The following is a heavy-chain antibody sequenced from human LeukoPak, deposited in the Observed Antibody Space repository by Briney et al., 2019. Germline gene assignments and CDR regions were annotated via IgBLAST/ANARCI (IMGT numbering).Heavy chain of an antibody. CDR2: ISYDGINK. CDR3: AKGGGDHWGYFHY. CDR1: GFTFSSYA. V-gene: IGHV3-30*18. Sequence: HPGGSLRLSCAASGFTFSSYAMSWVRQAPGKGLEWVAVISYDGINKYYADSVKGRFTISRDNSKNTLYLQMNSLRPEDTAIFYCAKGGGDHWGYFHYWGQGALVTVSS. D-gene: IGHD3-16*01. J-gene: IGHJ4*02.